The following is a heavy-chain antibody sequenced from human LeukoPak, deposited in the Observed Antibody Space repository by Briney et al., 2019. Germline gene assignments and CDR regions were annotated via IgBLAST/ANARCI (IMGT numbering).Heavy chain of an antibody. CDR1: GSTFSTHN. CDR2: ISSSSSYI. Sequence: GGSLRLSCAASGSTFSTHNMNSVRQAPGKGREWVSSISSSSSYIYYADSVKGRFTISRDNAKNSLYLQLNSLGAEDTAVYYCARDYVGTVTTGLFYYYMDVWGKGTTVTISS. D-gene: IGHD4-11*01. V-gene: IGHV3-21*01. CDR3: ARDYVGTVTTGLFYYYMDV. J-gene: IGHJ6*03.